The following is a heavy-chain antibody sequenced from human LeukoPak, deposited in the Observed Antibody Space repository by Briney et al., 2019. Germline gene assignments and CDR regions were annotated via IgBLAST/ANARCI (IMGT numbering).Heavy chain of an antibody. CDR2: IYWDDDK. Sequence: SGPTLVEPTETLTLTCTFSGLSLATSGVAVGWIRQPPGKALEWLALIYWDDDKRYSPSLRNRLTITKDTSKKQVVLSMTYMEPVGTGTYYCAHRLAGYSNSWLGGYFNYWGQGILVAVSS. J-gene: IGHJ4*02. CDR3: AHRLAGYSNSWLGGYFNY. V-gene: IGHV2-5*02. D-gene: IGHD6-13*01. CDR1: GLSLATSGVA.